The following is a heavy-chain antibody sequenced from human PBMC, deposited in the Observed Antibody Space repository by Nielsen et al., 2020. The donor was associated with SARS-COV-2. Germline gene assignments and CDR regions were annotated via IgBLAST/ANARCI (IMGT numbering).Heavy chain of an antibody. Sequence: WIRQPPGKGLEWIGSIYYSGSTYYNPSLKSRVTISVDTSKNQFSLKLSSVTAADTAVYYCARGYYGSGSYYNRARVHYYGMDVRGQGTTVTVSS. V-gene: IGHV4-39*07. D-gene: IGHD3-10*01. CDR2: IYYSGST. CDR3: ARGYYGSGSYYNRARVHYYGMDV. J-gene: IGHJ6*02.